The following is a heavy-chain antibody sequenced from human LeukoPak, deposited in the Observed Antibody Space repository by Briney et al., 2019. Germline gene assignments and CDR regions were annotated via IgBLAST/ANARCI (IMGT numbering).Heavy chain of an antibody. CDR1: GYTFTDYY. V-gene: IGHV1-2*02. J-gene: IGHJ5*02. CDR2: INPNSGDT. CDR3: ARPAVATIDWFDP. Sequence: ASVKVSRKTSGYTFTDYYLHWVRQAPGQGLEWMGWINPNSGDTNYAQKFQGTVTMTRDTSINTAYMELSSLRSDDTAVYYCARPAVATIDWFDPWGQGTLVTVSS. D-gene: IGHD6-19*01.